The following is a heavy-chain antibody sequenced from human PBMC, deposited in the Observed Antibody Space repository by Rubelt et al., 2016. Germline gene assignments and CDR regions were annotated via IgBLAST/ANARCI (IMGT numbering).Heavy chain of an antibody. J-gene: IGHJ4*02. V-gene: IGHV1-3*01. CDR3: ARDVRESSNWYEEGNDY. Sequence: QVQLVQSGAEVKKPGASVKVSCKASGYTFTSYAMHWVRQAPGQRLEWMGWISAYNGNTNYAQKLQGGVTMTTDTSTSTAYMELRSLRSDDTAVYYCARDVRESSNWYEEGNDYWGPGAQVTVSS. D-gene: IGHD1-1*01. CDR1: GYTFTSYA. CDR2: ISAYNGNT.